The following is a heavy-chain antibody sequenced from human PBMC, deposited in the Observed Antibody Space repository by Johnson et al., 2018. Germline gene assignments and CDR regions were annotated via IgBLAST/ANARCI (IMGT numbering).Heavy chain of an antibody. CDR2: ISSSSSTI. CDR1: GFTFSSYS. J-gene: IGHJ3*02. D-gene: IGHD3-22*01. CDR3: ARDAAYYDSSGYYLWDAFDI. Sequence: EVQLVQSGGGLVQPGGSLRLSCAASGFTFSSYSMNWVRQAPGKGLEWVSYISSSSSTIYYADSVKGRFTISRDNAKNSLYLQMNSLRDGDTAVFYCARDAAYYDSSGYYLWDAFDIWGQGTMVTVSS. V-gene: IGHV3-48*02.